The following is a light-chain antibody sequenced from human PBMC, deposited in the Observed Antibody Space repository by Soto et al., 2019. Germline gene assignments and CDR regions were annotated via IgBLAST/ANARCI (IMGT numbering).Light chain of an antibody. CDR3: QRRHTCPPPIT. V-gene: IGKV3-11*01. J-gene: IGKJ5*01. CDR1: QSVGSH. Sequence: PGERATLSCRASQSVGSHLAWYQQKPGQPPRLLIHDASSRATGIPARFSGSGSGTDFTLTISRLEPGDFAVYYCQRRHTCPPPITFGQGTRLEIK. CDR2: DAS.